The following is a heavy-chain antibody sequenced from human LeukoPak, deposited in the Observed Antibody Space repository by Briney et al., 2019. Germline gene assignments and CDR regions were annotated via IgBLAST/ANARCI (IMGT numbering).Heavy chain of an antibody. J-gene: IGHJ4*02. CDR3: ARSGGFDY. CDR2: INPNSGGT. CDR1: GYTFTAYY. D-gene: IGHD4-23*01. V-gene: IGHV1-2*02. Sequence: ASVKVSCKASGYTFTAYYMHWVRRAAGQGLEWMGWINPNSGGTSYAQNFQGRVTMTRDTSISTAYMELSGLRSDDTAFYYCARSGGFDYWGQGTLVTVSS.